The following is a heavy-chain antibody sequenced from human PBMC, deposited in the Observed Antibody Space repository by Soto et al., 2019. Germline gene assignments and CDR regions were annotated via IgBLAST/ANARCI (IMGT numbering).Heavy chain of an antibody. Sequence: QVQLQESGPGLVKPSGTLSLTCAVSGGSISSSNWWSWVRQPPGKGLEWIGEMYHSGSTNYNPSLQGRVTISVDKSKNQFSLKLSSVTAADTAVYYCARAGGYSYVDYWGQGTLVTVSS. D-gene: IGHD5-18*01. CDR2: MYHSGST. CDR3: ARAGGYSYVDY. J-gene: IGHJ4*02. CDR1: GGSISSSNW. V-gene: IGHV4-4*02.